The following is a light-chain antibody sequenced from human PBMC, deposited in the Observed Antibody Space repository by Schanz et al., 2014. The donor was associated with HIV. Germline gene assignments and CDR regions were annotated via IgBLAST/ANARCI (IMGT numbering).Light chain of an antibody. CDR2: DGS. J-gene: IGLJ2*01. CDR1: SSDVRAFNY. CDR3: TSYTSDTVL. V-gene: IGLV2-14*03. Sequence: QSALTQPASVSGSPGQSITISCTGVSSDVRAFNYVSWYQQHPGNVPKLIIYDGSHRPSGVSNRFSGSQSDSTASLIISGLQAEDEADYYCTSYTSDTVLFGGGTKLTVL.